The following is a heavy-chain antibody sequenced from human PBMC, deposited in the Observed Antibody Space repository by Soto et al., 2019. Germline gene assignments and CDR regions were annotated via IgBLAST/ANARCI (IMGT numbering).Heavy chain of an antibody. D-gene: IGHD5-12*01. Sequence: PGGSLRLSCAASGFTFSNAWMSWVRQAPGKGLEWVGRIKSKTDGGTTDYAAPVKGRFTISRDDSKNTLYLQMNSLKTEDTAVYYCTTEGMATILGFRYYYYGMDVWGQGTTVTVSS. J-gene: IGHJ6*02. CDR3: TTEGMATILGFRYYYYGMDV. CDR1: GFTFSNAW. V-gene: IGHV3-15*01. CDR2: IKSKTDGGTT.